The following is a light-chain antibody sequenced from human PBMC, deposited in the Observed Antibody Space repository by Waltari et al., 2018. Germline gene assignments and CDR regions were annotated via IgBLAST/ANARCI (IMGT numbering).Light chain of an antibody. Sequence: DIQMPQSPSTLSASVGGRVTITCRASQSISSWLAWYQQKPGKAPKLLIYKASSLESGVPSRFSGSGSGTEFTLTISSLQPDDFATYYCQQYNSYSPTVGPGTKVDIK. CDR3: QQYNSYSPT. CDR1: QSISSW. CDR2: KAS. J-gene: IGKJ3*01. V-gene: IGKV1-5*03.